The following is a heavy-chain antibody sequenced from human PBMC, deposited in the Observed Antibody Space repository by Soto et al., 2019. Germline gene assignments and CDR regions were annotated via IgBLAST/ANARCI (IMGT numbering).Heavy chain of an antibody. V-gene: IGHV1-69*01. J-gene: IGHJ5*02. Sequence: QVQLVQSGAEVKKPGSSVKVSCKASGGTFSSYAISWVRQAPGQGLEWMGGIIPMFTTVNYAQKFQGRVTITADESTSTAYMELSSLRSEDTAVYYCERTGGPYSSSYYGFDPWGQGTLVTVSS. CDR1: GGTFSSYA. D-gene: IGHD6-13*01. CDR3: ERTGGPYSSSYYGFDP. CDR2: IIPMFTTV.